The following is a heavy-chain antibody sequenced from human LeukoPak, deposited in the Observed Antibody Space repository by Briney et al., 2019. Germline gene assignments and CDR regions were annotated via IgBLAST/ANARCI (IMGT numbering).Heavy chain of an antibody. CDR3: ARVKMTSITSHDQ. Sequence: SETLSLTCSVSGDSISNYYWSWIRQPAGKGLEWIGHIYTSGSTNCNPSLKSRVTMSVDTSKNQFSLKLESVTAADTAVYYCARVKMTSITSHDQWGQGTLVTVSS. V-gene: IGHV4-4*07. CDR1: GDSISNYY. J-gene: IGHJ4*02. CDR2: IYTSGST. D-gene: IGHD5-24*01.